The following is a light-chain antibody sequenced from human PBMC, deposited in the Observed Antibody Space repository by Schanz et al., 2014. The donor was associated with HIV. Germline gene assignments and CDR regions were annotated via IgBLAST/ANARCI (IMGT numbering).Light chain of an antibody. V-gene: IGLV2-8*01. Sequence: QSALTQPPSVSGSPGQSVTISCTGASSDIGVSWYQQYPGNAPKLMIFAVNRRTSGVPDRFSGSKSGNTASLTVSGLQAEDEADYYCAAWDDRLSSWVFGGGTKLTVL. J-gene: IGLJ3*02. CDR2: AVN. CDR3: AAWDDRLSSWV. CDR1: SSDIG.